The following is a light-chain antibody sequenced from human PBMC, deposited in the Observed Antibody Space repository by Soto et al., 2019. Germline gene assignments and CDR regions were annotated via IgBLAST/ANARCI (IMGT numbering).Light chain of an antibody. CDR2: DAS. CDR1: RNINNW. CDR3: KQYNSY. J-gene: IGKJ2*01. Sequence: DIQMTQSPSTLSASVGDRVTLTCRASRNINNWLDWYQQKPGKAPKLLIYDASSLETGVPPRFSGSGSGTAFTLTISGLHPDDFAPYYCKQYNSYFGQGTKLEIK. V-gene: IGKV1-5*01.